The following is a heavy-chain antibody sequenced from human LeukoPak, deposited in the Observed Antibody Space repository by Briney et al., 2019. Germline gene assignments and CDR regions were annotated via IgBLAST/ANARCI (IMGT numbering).Heavy chain of an antibody. CDR3: ARESGKFDY. V-gene: IGHV3-43*02. CDR2: ISGDGVST. Sequence: GGSLRLSCVASGLPIADFAMHWVRQAPGKGLEWVSLISGDGVSTFYADSVRGRFSISRDNSKNSLSLEMNSLRTEATAMYYCARESGKFDYWGQGTLVAVSS. J-gene: IGHJ4*02. CDR1: GLPIADFA.